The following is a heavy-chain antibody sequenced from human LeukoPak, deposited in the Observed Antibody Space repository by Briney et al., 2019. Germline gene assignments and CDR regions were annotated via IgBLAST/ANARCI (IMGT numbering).Heavy chain of an antibody. V-gene: IGHV3-7*01. D-gene: IGHD5-24*01. CDR2: IKSDGSEK. CDR1: VFIFSSNW. J-gene: IGHJ4*02. CDR3: ASGSGWRQLY. Sequence: PGGSLRLSCVVSVFIFSSNWMNWVRQAPGKGLEWVANIKSDGSEKYYADSVKGRFTISRDNAKNSLYLQMNSLKAEDTAVYYCASGSGWRQLYWGQGTLVTVSP.